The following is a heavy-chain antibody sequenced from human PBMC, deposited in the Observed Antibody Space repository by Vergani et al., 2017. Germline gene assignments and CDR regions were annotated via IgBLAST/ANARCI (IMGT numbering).Heavy chain of an antibody. V-gene: IGHV1-69*13. CDR1: GYTLTELS. J-gene: IGHJ6*02. Sequence: QVQLVQSGAEVKKPGASVKVSCKVSGYTLTELSMHWVRQAPGQGLEWMGGIIPIFGTANYAQKFQGRVTITADESTSTAYMELSSLRSEDTAVYYCARDEGGSDYYYGMDVWGQGTTVTVSS. CDR3: ARDEGGSDYYYGMDV. CDR2: IIPIFGTA. D-gene: IGHD6-25*01.